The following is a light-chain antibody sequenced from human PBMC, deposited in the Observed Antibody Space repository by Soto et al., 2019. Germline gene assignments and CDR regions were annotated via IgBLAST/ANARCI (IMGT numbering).Light chain of an antibody. CDR3: QQLNSYPT. CDR2: DAS. J-gene: IGKJ5*01. V-gene: IGKV1-5*01. Sequence: DLQMTQSPSTLSSSLGDRVTITCRASQSISSWLAWYQQKPGKAPKLLIYDASSLESGVQSRFSGSGSGTEFTLTIRSLQPEDFATYYCQQLNSYPTCGQGTRLEIK. CDR1: QSISSW.